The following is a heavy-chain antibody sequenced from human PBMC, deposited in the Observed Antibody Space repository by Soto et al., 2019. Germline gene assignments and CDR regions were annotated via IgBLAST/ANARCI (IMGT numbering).Heavy chain of an antibody. CDR2: IIPIFGTA. Sequence: QVQLVQSGAEVKKPGSSVKVSCKASGGTFSSYAISWVRQAPGQGPEWMGGIIPIFGTANNAQKFQGRVTITADESTSTAYMELSSLRSEDTAVYYCAIGHVTGDQGAFDIWGQGTMVTVSS. CDR3: AIGHVTGDQGAFDI. V-gene: IGHV1-69*01. J-gene: IGHJ3*02. D-gene: IGHD3-16*01. CDR1: GGTFSSYA.